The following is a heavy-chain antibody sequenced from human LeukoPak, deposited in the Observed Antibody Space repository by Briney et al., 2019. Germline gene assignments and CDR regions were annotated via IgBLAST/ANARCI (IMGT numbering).Heavy chain of an antibody. CDR2: TYYRSKWYN. V-gene: IGHV6-1*01. Sequence: PSQTLSLTCAITGDSVSSNSAAWNWIMQSPSRGLEWLGRTYYRSKWYNDYAGSVKSRITINPDTSKNQFSLQLNSVTPEDTVVYYCATDSRFKYSSGLNWFDPWGQGTLVTVSS. J-gene: IGHJ5*02. D-gene: IGHD6-19*01. CDR1: GDSVSSNSAA. CDR3: ATDSRFKYSSGLNWFDP.